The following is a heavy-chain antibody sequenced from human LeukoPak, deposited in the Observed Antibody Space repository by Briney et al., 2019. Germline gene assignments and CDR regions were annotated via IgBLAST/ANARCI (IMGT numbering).Heavy chain of an antibody. J-gene: IGHJ4*01. V-gene: IGHV3-64*01. D-gene: IGHD3-22*01. CDR3: ARYDSSAYDY. Sequence: GGSLRLSCAASGFTFSTYAMHWVRQAPGKGLEYVSAITTDGGGTYYANSVKGRFTISRDNSKNTLYLQMGSLRTEDMAVYYCARYDSSAYDYWGQGTLVTVSS. CDR2: ITTDGGGT. CDR1: GFTFSTYA.